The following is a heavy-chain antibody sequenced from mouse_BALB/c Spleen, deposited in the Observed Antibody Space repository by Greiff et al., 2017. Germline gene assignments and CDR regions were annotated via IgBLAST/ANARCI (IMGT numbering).Heavy chain of an antibody. CDR3: TREEIYFDY. J-gene: IGHJ2*01. CDR2: ISSGGSYT. CDR1: GFTFSSYT. V-gene: IGHV5-6-4*01. Sequence: EVKVVESGGGLVKPGGSLKLSCAASGFTFSSYTMSWVRQTPEKRLEWVATISSGGSYTYYPDSVKGRFTISRDNAKNTLYLQMSSLKSEDTAMYYCTREEIYFDYWGQGTTLTVSS.